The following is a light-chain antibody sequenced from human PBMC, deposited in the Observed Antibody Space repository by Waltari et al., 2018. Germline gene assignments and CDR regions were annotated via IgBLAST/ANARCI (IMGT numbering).Light chain of an antibody. Sequence: QSALTQPASVSGSPGQSITISCTGTSSDVGSYNLVSWYQQHPGKAPKLMIYEVSKRAPGGSNRFSGSKSGNTASLTIPGLQAEEEADYYCCSYAGSSFVVFGGGTKLTVL. CDR1: SSDVGSYNL. CDR3: CSYAGSSFVV. CDR2: EVS. V-gene: IGLV2-23*02. J-gene: IGLJ2*01.